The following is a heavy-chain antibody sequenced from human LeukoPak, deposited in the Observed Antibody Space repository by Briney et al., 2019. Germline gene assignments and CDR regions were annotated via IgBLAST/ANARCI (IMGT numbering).Heavy chain of an antibody. J-gene: IGHJ4*02. CDR3: ARDPGRTGFDY. Sequence: PGGSLRLSCAASGFTFSSYAMNWVRQAPGKGLEWVSAISGDGGSTYYIDSVKGRFTISRDNSKNTVYLEMSSLRAEDTAVYYCARDPGRTGFDYWGQGTLVTVSS. CDR2: ISGDGGST. CDR1: GFTFSSYA. D-gene: IGHD1/OR15-1a*01. V-gene: IGHV3-23*01.